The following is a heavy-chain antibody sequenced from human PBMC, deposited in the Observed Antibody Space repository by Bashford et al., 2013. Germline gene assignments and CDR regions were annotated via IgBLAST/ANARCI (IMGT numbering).Heavy chain of an antibody. CDR3: ARIRVSLSSTGSNGDWGYSDS. D-gene: IGHD2-8*01. CDR2: ISYDGFKK. CDR1: GFTFSSYA. Sequence: GGSLRLSCAASGFTFSSYAMHWVRQAPGKGLEWVAVISYDGFKKYYTDSVKGRFTISRDNPKNTLYLQMNSLRDEDTAVYYCARIRVSLSSTGSNGDWGYSDSWGQGTLVTVSS. V-gene: IGHV3-30-3*01. J-gene: IGHJ4*02.